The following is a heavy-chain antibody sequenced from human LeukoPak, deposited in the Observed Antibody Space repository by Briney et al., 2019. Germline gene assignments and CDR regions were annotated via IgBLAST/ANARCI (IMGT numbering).Heavy chain of an antibody. CDR2: ISCDGSNK. Sequence: PGGSLRLSCAASGFTFSSYGMHWVRQAPGKGLEWVAVISCDGSNKYYADSVKGRFTISRDNSKNTLYLQMNSLRAEDTAVYYCAKGDYSSSLYYFDYWGQGTLVTVSS. CDR3: AKGDYSSSLYYFDY. D-gene: IGHD6-13*01. J-gene: IGHJ4*02. CDR1: GFTFSSYG. V-gene: IGHV3-30*18.